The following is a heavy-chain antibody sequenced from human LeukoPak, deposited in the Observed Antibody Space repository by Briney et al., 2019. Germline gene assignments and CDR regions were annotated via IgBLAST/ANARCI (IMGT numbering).Heavy chain of an antibody. D-gene: IGHD5-12*01. J-gene: IGHJ4*02. CDR3: AKSLGGWLRVYYFDY. CDR2: ISYDGSNK. V-gene: IGHV3-30*18. Sequence: GGSLRLSCAASGFTFSSYGMHWVRQAPGKGLEWVAVISYDGSNKYYADSVKGRFTISRDNSKNTLYLQMNSLRAEDTAVYYCAKSLGGWLRVYYFDYWGQGTLVTVSS. CDR1: GFTFSSYG.